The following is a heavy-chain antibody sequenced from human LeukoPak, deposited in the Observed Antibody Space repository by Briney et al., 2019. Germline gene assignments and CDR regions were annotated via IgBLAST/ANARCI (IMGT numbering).Heavy chain of an antibody. Sequence: PGGSLRLSCAASGFTFSSYDMHWARQATGKGLEWVSAIGTAGDTYYPGSVKGRFTISRENAKNSLYLQMNSLRAGDTAVYYCVVSGYYDSSGYEALAFDIWGQGTMVTVSS. CDR1: GFTFSSYD. V-gene: IGHV3-13*04. CDR3: VVSGYYDSSGYEALAFDI. D-gene: IGHD3-22*01. CDR2: IGTAGDT. J-gene: IGHJ3*02.